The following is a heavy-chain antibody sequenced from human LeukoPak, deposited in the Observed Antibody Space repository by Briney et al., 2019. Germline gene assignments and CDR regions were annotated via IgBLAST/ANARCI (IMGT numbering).Heavy chain of an antibody. J-gene: IGHJ4*02. CDR2: IYHSGST. CDR1: GYSISSGYY. D-gene: IGHD2-2*01. CDR3: ARGRDIVVVPDY. Sequence: SETLSLTCAVSGYSISSGYYWGWIRQPPGKGLEWIGSIYHSGSTYYNPSLKSRVTISVDTSKNQFSLKLSSVTAAGTAVYYCARGRDIVVVPDYWGQGTLVTVSS. V-gene: IGHV4-38-2*01.